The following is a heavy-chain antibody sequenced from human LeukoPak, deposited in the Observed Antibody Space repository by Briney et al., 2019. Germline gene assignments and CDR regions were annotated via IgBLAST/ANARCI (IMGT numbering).Heavy chain of an antibody. Sequence: GASVKVSCKASGGTFSSYAISWVRQAPGQGLEWMGGIIPIFGTANYAQKFQGRVTITTDESTSTAYMELSSLRTEGTAVYYCARGSLTTDYYYYYMDVWGKGTTVTVSS. D-gene: IGHD4/OR15-4a*01. CDR2: IIPIFGTA. J-gene: IGHJ6*03. V-gene: IGHV1-69*05. CDR1: GGTFSSYA. CDR3: ARGSLTTDYYYYYMDV.